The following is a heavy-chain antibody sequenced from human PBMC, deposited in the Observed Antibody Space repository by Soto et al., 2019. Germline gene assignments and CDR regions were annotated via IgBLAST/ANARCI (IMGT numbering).Heavy chain of an antibody. CDR2: IYYSGST. D-gene: IGHD6-6*01. CDR1: GGSISSYY. Sequence: SETLSLTCTGSGGSISSYYWSWIRQPPGKGLEWIGYIYYSGSTNYNPSLKSRVTISVDTSKNQFSLKLSSVTAADTAVYYCARVLVAARRYYYYYMDVWGKGTTVTVSS. V-gene: IGHV4-59*01. CDR3: ARVLVAARRYYYYYMDV. J-gene: IGHJ6*03.